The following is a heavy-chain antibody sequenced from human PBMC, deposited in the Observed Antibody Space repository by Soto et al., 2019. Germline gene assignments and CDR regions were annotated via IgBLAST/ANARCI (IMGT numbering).Heavy chain of an antibody. CDR3: ARGGIAAAAPPDY. Sequence: AETLSLTCAVYGGSFSGYYWSWIRQPPGKGLEWIGEINHSGSTNYNPSLKSRVTISVDTSKNQFSLKLSSVTAADTAVYYCARGGIAAAAPPDYWGQGTLVTVSS. CDR1: GGSFSGYY. D-gene: IGHD6-13*01. CDR2: INHSGST. V-gene: IGHV4-34*01. J-gene: IGHJ4*02.